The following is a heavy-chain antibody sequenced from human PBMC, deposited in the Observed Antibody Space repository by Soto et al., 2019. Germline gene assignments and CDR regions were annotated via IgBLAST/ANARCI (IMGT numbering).Heavy chain of an antibody. CDR3: ARRERYHRP. V-gene: IGHV4-34*01. CDR2: INHSGST. D-gene: IGHD1-26*01. J-gene: IGHJ5*02. CDR1: GGSFSGYY. Sequence: SETLSLTCAVYGGSFSGYYWSCIRQPPGKGLEWIGEINHSGSTNYNPSLKSRVTISVDTSKNQFSLKLSSVTAADTAVYYCARRERYHRPWGQGTMVTVSS.